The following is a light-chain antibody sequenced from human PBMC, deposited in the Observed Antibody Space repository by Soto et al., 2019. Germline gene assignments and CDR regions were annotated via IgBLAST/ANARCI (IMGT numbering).Light chain of an antibody. CDR1: SSDFGGYNY. CDR3: SSYTSSTSYV. J-gene: IGLJ1*01. Sequence: QSVLTQPASVSGSPGQSITISCTGTSSDFGGYNYVSWYQQHPGKAPKLMIYEVSNRPSGVSNRFSGSKSGNTDSLTISGLQAEDEADYYCSSYTSSTSYVFGTGTKVTVL. V-gene: IGLV2-14*01. CDR2: EVS.